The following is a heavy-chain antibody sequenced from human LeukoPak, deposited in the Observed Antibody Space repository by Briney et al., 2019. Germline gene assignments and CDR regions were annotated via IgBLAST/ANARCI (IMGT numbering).Heavy chain of an antibody. CDR2: IYYSGST. J-gene: IGHJ3*02. CDR3: ARGNSGPSAFDI. Sequence: SETLSLTCTVSGGSISSSSYYWGWIRQPPGKGLEWIGSIYYSGSTFYNPSLKSRVTISVDTSKNQFSLKLSSVTAADTAVYYCARGNSGPSAFDIWGQGTMVTVSS. D-gene: IGHD6-25*01. CDR1: GGSISSSSYY. V-gene: IGHV4-39*07.